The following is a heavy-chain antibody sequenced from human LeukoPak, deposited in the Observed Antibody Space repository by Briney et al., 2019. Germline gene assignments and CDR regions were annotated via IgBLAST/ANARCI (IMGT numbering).Heavy chain of an antibody. Sequence: ASVKVSCKASGYTFTSYDINWVRQATGQGLEWMGWMNPNSGNTGYAQKFQGRVTMTRNTSISTAYMELSSLRSEDTAVYYCAREEVYYDSSGKNYYYGMDVWGQGTTVTVSS. CDR3: AREEVYYDSSGKNYYYGMDV. D-gene: IGHD3-22*01. J-gene: IGHJ6*02. CDR2: MNPNSGNT. V-gene: IGHV1-8*01. CDR1: GYTFTSYD.